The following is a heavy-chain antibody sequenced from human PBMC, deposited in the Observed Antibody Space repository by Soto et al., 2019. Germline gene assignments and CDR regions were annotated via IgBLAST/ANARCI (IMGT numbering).Heavy chain of an antibody. D-gene: IGHD3-3*01. J-gene: IGHJ4*02. Sequence: GGSLRLSCAASGFDFTTFSMNWVRQAPGKGLEWVSIISPSSPYTSYADSVKGRFIISGDNAENSVYLQMNSLRAEDTGVYYCARSPENFWSGYPEAFDFWGPGTLVTVYS. V-gene: IGHV3-21*03. CDR2: ISPSSPYT. CDR3: ARSPENFWSGYPEAFDF. CDR1: GFDFTTFS.